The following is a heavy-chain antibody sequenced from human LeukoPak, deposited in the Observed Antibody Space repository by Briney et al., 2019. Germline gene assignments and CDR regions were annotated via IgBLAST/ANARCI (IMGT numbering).Heavy chain of an antibody. CDR2: INHSGST. D-gene: IGHD1-26*01. CDR1: GGSFGGYY. CDR3: ARLGGSYYGLDY. J-gene: IGHJ4*02. V-gene: IGHV4-34*01. Sequence: SETLSLTCAVYGGSFGGYYWSWIRQPPGKGLEWIGEINHSGSTNYNPSLKSRVTISVDTSKNQFSLKLSSVTAADTAVYYCARLGGSYYGLDYWGQRTPVTVSS.